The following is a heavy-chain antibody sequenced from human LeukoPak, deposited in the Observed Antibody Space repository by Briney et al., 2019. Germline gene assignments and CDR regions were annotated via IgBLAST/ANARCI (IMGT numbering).Heavy chain of an antibody. CDR3: AKFRGSERTAIDS. V-gene: IGHV3-23*01. CDR2: ISGGGGRT. D-gene: IGHD1-1*01. J-gene: IGHJ4*02. Sequence: GGSLRLSCAASGFTFSSYAMSWVRQAPGKELEWVSTISGGGGRTWYADSVKGRFTISRDNSKNTVDVQLNSLRAEDTAVYYCAKFRGSERTAIDSWGQGTLVTVSS. CDR1: GFTFSSYA.